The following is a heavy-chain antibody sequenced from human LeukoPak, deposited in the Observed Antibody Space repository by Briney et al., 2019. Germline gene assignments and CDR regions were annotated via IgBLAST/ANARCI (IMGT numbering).Heavy chain of an antibody. Sequence: GGSLRLSCAASGFTFDDYAMPWVRQAPGKGLEWVSGISWNSGSIGYADSVKGRFTISRDNAKNSMYLQMNSLRAEDTALYYCANGLPAALQGSWFDPWGQGTLVTVSS. V-gene: IGHV3-9*01. CDR2: ISWNSGSI. D-gene: IGHD2-2*01. CDR1: GFTFDDYA. CDR3: ANGLPAALQGSWFDP. J-gene: IGHJ5*02.